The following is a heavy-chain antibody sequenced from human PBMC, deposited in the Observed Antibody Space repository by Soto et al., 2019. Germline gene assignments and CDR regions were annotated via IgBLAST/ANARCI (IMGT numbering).Heavy chain of an antibody. CDR2: ISAYNGNT. V-gene: IGHV1-18*04. D-gene: IGHD2-15*01. CDR3: ARGEHPPKSEGGYCTGGSCYREYYYYGMEV. CDR1: GYTFTSYG. J-gene: IGHJ6*02. Sequence: ASVKVSSKASGYTFTSYGISWVRQAPGQGLEWMGWISAYNGNTNYAQKLQGRVTMTTDTSTSTAYMELRSRRSDDTAVYYCARGEHPPKSEGGYCTGGSCYREYYYYGMEVWGQGTTRTVSS.